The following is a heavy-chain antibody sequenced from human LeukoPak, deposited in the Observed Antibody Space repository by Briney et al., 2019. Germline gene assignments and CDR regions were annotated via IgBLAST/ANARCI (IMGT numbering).Heavy chain of an antibody. CDR3: ARDDYGGGSICDY. V-gene: IGHV3-11*04. Sequence: GGSLRLSCAASGFTFSDYYMSWIRQAPGKGLEWVSYISSSGSTIYYADSVKGRFTISRDNSKNTLYLQMNSLRAEDTAVYYCARDDYGGGSICDYWGQGTLVTVSS. CDR1: GFTFSDYY. J-gene: IGHJ4*02. D-gene: IGHD4/OR15-4a*01. CDR2: ISSSGSTI.